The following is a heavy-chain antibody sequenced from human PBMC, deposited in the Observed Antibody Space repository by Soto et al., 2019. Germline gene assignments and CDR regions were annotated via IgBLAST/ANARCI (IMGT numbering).Heavy chain of an antibody. CDR3: GRDLNGDSS. CDR2: ISYDGSNK. Sequence: GGSLRLSCAASGFTFSSYAMHWVRQAPGKGLEWVAVISYDGSNKYYADSVKGRFTISRDNSKNTLYLQMNSLRAEDTAVYYCGRDLNGDSSWGRGTLVP. J-gene: IGHJ4*02. CDR1: GFTFSSYA. D-gene: IGHD6-13*01. V-gene: IGHV3-30-3*01.